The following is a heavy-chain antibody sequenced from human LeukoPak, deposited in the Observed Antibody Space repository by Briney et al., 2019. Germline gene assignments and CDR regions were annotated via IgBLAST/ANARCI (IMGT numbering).Heavy chain of an antibody. J-gene: IGHJ4*02. V-gene: IGHV4-61*02. D-gene: IGHD5-18*01. CDR2: IYSSGST. Sequence: SETLSLTCTVSGASIRSGTYYWSWIRQPAGKGLEWIGRIYSSGSTNYNPSLKSRVTTSVDPSKNQFSLKLNSVTAADTAMYYCARDLGPYTYGYGFDCWGQGTLVTVSS. CDR3: ARDLGPYTYGYGFDC. CDR1: GASIRSGTYY.